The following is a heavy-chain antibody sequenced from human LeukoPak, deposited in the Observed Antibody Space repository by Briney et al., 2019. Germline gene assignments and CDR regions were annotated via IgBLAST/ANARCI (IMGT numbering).Heavy chain of an antibody. Sequence: GGSLRLSCAASGLTFSSYWMSWVRQAPGKGLEWVANIKQDGSEKYYVDSEKGRFTISRDNAKNSLYLQMNSLRAEDTAVYYCARSWFGEFWGQGTLVTVSS. CDR3: ARSWFGEF. V-gene: IGHV3-7*03. CDR2: IKQDGSEK. J-gene: IGHJ4*02. CDR1: GLTFSSYW. D-gene: IGHD3-10*01.